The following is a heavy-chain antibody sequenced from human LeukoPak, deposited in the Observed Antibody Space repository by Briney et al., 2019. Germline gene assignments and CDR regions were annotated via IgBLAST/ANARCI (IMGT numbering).Heavy chain of an antibody. J-gene: IGHJ6*02. CDR1: GFTFSDHA. Sequence: GGSLRLSCAASGFTFSDHAMHWVRQAPGKGLEWVSAVGIAADTFYPGSVKGRFTISRENAKNSLYLQMNSLRDEDTAVYYCARDALGIGMDVWGQGTTVTVSS. V-gene: IGHV3-13*01. CDR2: VGIAADT. D-gene: IGHD1-14*01. CDR3: ARDALGIGMDV.